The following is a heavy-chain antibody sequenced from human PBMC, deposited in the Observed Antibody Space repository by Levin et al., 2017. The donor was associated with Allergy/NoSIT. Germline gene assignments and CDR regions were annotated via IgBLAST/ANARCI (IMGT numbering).Heavy chain of an antibody. V-gene: IGHV3-30*18. D-gene: IGHD3-9*01. CDR1: GFTFSSYG. CDR3: AKDSWDILTGYSLVYYYYMDA. CDR2: ISYDGSNK. J-gene: IGHJ6*03. Sequence: GGSLRLSCAASGFTFSSYGMHWVRQAPGKGLEWVAVISYDGSNKYYADSVKGRFTISRDNSKNTLYLQMNSLRAEDTAVYYCAKDSWDILTGYSLVYYYYMDAWGKGTTVTVSS.